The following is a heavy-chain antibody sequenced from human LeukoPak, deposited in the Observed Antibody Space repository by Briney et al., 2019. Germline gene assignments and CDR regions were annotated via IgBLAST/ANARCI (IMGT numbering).Heavy chain of an antibody. CDR1: GFTFSDYY. V-gene: IGHV3-11*04. D-gene: IGHD5-18*01. Sequence: PGGSLRLSCAASGFTFSDYYMSWIRQAPGKGLVWVSYISTSGSTIYYADSVKGRFTISRDNAKNSLYLQMNSLRAEDTAVYYCARDAQLWSNWFDPWGQGTLVTVSS. CDR3: ARDAQLWSNWFDP. CDR2: ISTSGSTI. J-gene: IGHJ5*02.